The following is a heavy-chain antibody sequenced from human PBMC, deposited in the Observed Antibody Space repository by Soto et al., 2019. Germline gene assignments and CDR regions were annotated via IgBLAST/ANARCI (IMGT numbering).Heavy chain of an antibody. Sequence: QLQLQESGPGLVKPSETLSLTCTVSGDSISSSSYYWGWIRQPPGKGLEWIGNIYYGGSTYDNPSRKGLATISLDTSKNQFSLKLSSVTAADTAVYDCAILMRAAAEPWGQGTLVTVSS. D-gene: IGHD6-13*01. V-gene: IGHV4-39*01. CDR3: AILMRAAAEP. J-gene: IGHJ5*02. CDR2: IYYGGST. CDR1: GDSISSSSYY.